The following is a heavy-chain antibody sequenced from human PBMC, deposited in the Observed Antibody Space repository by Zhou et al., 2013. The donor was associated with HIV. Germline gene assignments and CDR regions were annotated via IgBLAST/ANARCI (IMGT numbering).Heavy chain of an antibody. CDR3: AKGGGFESYYYQMDV. V-gene: IGHV1-69*04. J-gene: IGHJ6*03. CDR2: IIPILGIV. D-gene: IGHD5-12*01. Sequence: QVQLVQSGAEVKKPGSSVKVSCKASGGTFSSYGISWVRQAPGQGLEWMGRIIPILGIVNYAQKFQGRVTITADKSTSTAYMELRSLRSEDTAMYYCAKGGGFESYYYQMDVWGKGTTVTVSS. CDR1: GGTFSSYG.